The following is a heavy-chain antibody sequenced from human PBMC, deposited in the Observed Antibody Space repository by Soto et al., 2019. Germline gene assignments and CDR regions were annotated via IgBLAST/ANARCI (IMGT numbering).Heavy chain of an antibody. D-gene: IGHD6-19*01. CDR3: VKAGNASGWVQVDPFDV. Sequence: EMQLLESGGELVQPGGSLRLSCVASGFTVVDYTMGWVRQAPGKGLEWVATISRSGGATFYRDSVEGRFSISKDHSDNTVHLQMTSLRAGDSATYFCVKAGNASGWVQVDPFDVWDLGTVVTVSS. CDR2: ISRSGGAT. J-gene: IGHJ3*01. CDR1: GFTVVDYT. V-gene: IGHV3-23*01.